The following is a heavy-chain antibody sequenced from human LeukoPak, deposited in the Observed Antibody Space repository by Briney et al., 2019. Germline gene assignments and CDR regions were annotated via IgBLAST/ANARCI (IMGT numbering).Heavy chain of an antibody. V-gene: IGHV4-34*01. CDR1: GGSFSGYY. CDR3: ARERARAFDI. Sequence: SETLSLTCAVYGGSFSGYYCSWIRPPPGKGLEWIGEINHSGSTNNNPSIKSRVTIAVDTSKNQFSLKLGSVTAADTAVYYCARERARAFDIWGQGTMVTVSS. D-gene: IGHD6-25*01. J-gene: IGHJ3*02. CDR2: INHSGST.